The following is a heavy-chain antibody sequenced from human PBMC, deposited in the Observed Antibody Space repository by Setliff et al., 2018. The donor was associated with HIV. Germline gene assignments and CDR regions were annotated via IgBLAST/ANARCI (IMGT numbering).Heavy chain of an antibody. V-gene: IGHV4-59*11. J-gene: IGHJ6*03. Sequence: SETLSLTCAVSGGSISSHYWSWIRQSPGKGLEWIGYFYYSGTTNYNPSLKSRVTISADTSKNQISLKVKSVTAADTAVYYCARGVVDYDFWSGSGDYYYMDVWGKGTTVTVSS. CDR2: FYYSGTT. CDR1: GGSISSHY. D-gene: IGHD3-3*01. CDR3: ARGVVDYDFWSGSGDYYYMDV.